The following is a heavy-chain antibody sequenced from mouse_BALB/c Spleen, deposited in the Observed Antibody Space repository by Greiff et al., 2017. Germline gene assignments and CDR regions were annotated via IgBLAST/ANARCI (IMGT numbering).Heavy chain of an antibody. Sequence: QVQLQQSAAELARPGASVKMSCKASGYTFTSYTMHWVKQRPGQGLEWIGYINPSSGYTEYNQKFKDKTTLTADKSSSTAYMQLSSLTSEDSAVYYCARSYYRYDPYYAMDYWGQGTSVTVSS. CDR3: ARSYYRYDPYYAMDY. CDR2: INPSSGYT. V-gene: IGHV1-4*02. D-gene: IGHD2-14*01. CDR1: GYTFTSYT. J-gene: IGHJ4*01.